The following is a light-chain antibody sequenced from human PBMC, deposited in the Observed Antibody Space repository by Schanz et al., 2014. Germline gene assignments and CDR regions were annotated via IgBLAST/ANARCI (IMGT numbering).Light chain of an antibody. Sequence: QSALTQPPSVSGSPGQSVTISCTGTSSDVGSYNRVSWYQQPPGTAPKLMIYEVSNRPSGVPDRFSGSKSDNTASLTISGLQAEDEADYYCSSYTSSSTPWVFGGGTKLTVL. V-gene: IGLV2-18*02. CDR1: SSDVGSYNR. CDR2: EVS. CDR3: SSYTSSSTPWV. J-gene: IGLJ3*02.